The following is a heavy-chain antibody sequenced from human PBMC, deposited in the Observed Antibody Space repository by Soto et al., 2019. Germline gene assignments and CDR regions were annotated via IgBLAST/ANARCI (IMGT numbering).Heavy chain of an antibody. Sequence: QVQLVQSGAEVKKPGASVKVSCKASGYTFTSYYTHWVRQAPGQGLEWMGIINPSGGSTSYAEKFQGRDSMTRDTSTSTVYMELSSLRSEDTAVYYCARTTTVTKGAVVAYYYYMDVWGKGTTVTVSS. CDR3: ARTTTVTKGAVVAYYYYMDV. CDR1: GYTFTSYY. CDR2: INPSGGST. V-gene: IGHV1-46*03. D-gene: IGHD4-4*01. J-gene: IGHJ6*03.